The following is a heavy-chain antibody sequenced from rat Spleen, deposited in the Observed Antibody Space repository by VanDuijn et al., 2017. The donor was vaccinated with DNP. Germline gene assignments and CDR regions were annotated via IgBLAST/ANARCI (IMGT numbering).Heavy chain of an antibody. J-gene: IGHJ4*01. D-gene: IGHD1-3*01. CDR3: AKGRTFYAMDA. CDR1: GFTFSSFP. CDR2: ISYDGGIT. Sequence: EVQLVESGGGLVQPGRSMKLSCAASGFTFSSFPMAWVRQAPTKGLEWVAYISYDGGITNYGDSVKGRFTISRDNAKSTRYLQMYSLISEEMAPYYCAKGRTFYAMDAWRQGTSVTVSS. V-gene: IGHV5-46*01.